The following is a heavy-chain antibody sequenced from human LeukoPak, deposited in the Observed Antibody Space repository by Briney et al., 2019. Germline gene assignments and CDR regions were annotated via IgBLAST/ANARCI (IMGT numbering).Heavy chain of an antibody. CDR2: ISSSGSGT. CDR1: GFTFSNYG. V-gene: IGHV3-23*01. D-gene: IGHD3-10*01. J-gene: IGHJ4*02. CDR3: AKLWHYGSGSYEYYFEY. Sequence: GRSLRLSCAASGFTFSNYGMSWVRQAPGKGLEWVSGISSSGSGTYYADSVKGHFTISRDNSKNTLYLQMNSLRAEDTAVYYCAKLWHYGSGSYEYYFEYWGQGTLVTVSS.